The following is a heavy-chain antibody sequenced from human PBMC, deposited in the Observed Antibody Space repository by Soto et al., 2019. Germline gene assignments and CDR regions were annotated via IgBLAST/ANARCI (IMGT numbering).Heavy chain of an antibody. J-gene: IGHJ3*02. CDR1: GYTFTSYG. CDR2: ISAYNGNT. CDR3: ARVGGIVVVVAATPNLPDDAFDI. Sequence: VSVKVSCKASGYTFTSYGISWVRQAPGQGLEWMGWISAYNGNTNYAQKLQGRVTMTTDTSTSTAYMELRSLRSDDTAVYYCARVGGIVVVVAATPNLPDDAFDIWGQGTMVTVSS. V-gene: IGHV1-18*01. D-gene: IGHD2-15*01.